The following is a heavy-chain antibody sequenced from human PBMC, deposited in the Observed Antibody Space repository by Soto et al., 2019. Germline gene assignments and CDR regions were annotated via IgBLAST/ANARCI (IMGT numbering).Heavy chain of an antibody. J-gene: IGHJ3*02. CDR3: ASRIVGATNSRAFDI. Sequence: ETLSLTCAVSGYSISSGYYWGWIRQPPGKGLEWIGSIYHSGSTYYNPSLKSRVTISVDTSKNQFSLKLSSVTAADTAVYYCASRIVGATNSRAFDIWGQGTMVTVS. D-gene: IGHD1-26*01. V-gene: IGHV4-38-2*01. CDR2: IYHSGST. CDR1: GYSISSGYY.